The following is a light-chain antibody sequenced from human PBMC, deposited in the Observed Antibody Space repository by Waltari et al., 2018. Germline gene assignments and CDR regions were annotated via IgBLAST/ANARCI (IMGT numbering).Light chain of an antibody. CDR1: SSDVGTYGY. CDR3: SSYTSTTTYVV. CDR2: DVN. Sequence: QSALTQPASVSGSPGQSITISCTGTSSDVGTYGYVSLYQQDPGKAPKLVIYDVNNRPSGISNRFSGSKSGDTASLTISGLQTEDEGYYYCSSYTSTTTYVVFGGGTKLTVL. V-gene: IGLV2-14*01. J-gene: IGLJ2*01.